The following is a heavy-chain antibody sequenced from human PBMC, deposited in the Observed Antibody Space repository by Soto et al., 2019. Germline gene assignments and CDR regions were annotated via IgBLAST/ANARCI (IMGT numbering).Heavy chain of an antibody. CDR1: GFSISSYY. CDR2: IYYSGST. D-gene: IGHD2-21*02. CDR3: ARHPSDFWFDP. J-gene: IGHJ5*02. V-gene: IGHV4-59*08. Sequence: SETLSLTCTVSGFSISSYYLSWIRQPPGKGLEWIGSIYYSGSTYYNPSLKSRVTVSVDTSKNQFSLKLSSVTAADTAVYYCARHPSDFWFDPWGQGTLVTVSS.